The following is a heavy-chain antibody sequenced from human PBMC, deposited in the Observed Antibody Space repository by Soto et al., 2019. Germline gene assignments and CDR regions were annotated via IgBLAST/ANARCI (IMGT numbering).Heavy chain of an antibody. Sequence: EVQLVESGGGLVQPGGSLRLSCAASGFTVSSNYMSWVRQAPGKGLEWVSLVYSGGSTYYADSVKGRFTISRDNSKNTLDLQMNSLRPEDTAVYYCARDGRYCSGGSCYYYYYYMDAWGKGTTVTVSS. J-gene: IGHJ6*03. D-gene: IGHD2-15*01. CDR3: ARDGRYCSGGSCYYYYYYMDA. V-gene: IGHV3-66*01. CDR2: VYSGGST. CDR1: GFTVSSNY.